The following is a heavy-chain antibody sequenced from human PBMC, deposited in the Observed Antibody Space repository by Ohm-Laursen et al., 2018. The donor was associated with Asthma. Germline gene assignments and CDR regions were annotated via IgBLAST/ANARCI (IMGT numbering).Heavy chain of an antibody. D-gene: IGHD5-12*01. CDR3: ARAWIGSGYEFYGMDV. Sequence: SDTLSLTCTVSGGSISSYYWSWIRQPPGKGLEWIGYIYYSGSTNYNPSLKSRVTISVDTSKNQFSLKLSSVTAADTAVYYCARAWIGSGYEFYGMDVWGQGTTVTVSS. V-gene: IGHV4-59*07. J-gene: IGHJ6*02. CDR2: IYYSGST. CDR1: GGSISSYY.